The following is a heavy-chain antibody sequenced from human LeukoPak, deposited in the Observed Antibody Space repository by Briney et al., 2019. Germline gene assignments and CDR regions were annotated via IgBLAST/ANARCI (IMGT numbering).Heavy chain of an antibody. D-gene: IGHD3-9*01. CDR3: ARSRFSLYYDIYIGYLDY. CDR2: ITSSGSTQ. V-gene: IGHV3-11*04. CDR1: GFTLSDYS. J-gene: IGHJ4*02. Sequence: PGGSLRLSCAASGFTLSDYSMSWIRQAPGKGLEWVSYITSSGSTQHYADSVKGRFTISRDSAKNSLYLQMNSLRAEDTAVYYCARSRFSLYYDIYIGYLDYWGQGTLVTVSS.